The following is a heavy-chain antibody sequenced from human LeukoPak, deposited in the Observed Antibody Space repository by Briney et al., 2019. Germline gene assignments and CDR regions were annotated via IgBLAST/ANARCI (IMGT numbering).Heavy chain of an antibody. CDR2: IYTSGST. J-gene: IGHJ5*02. Sequence: SETLSLTRTVSGGSISNYYWSWIRQPAGKGLEWIGRIYTSGSTNYNPSLKSRVTMSVDTSKNQFSLKLSSVTAADTAVYYCARGSALGYCSSTSCQKAAFDPWGQGTLVTVSS. V-gene: IGHV4-4*07. D-gene: IGHD2-2*01. CDR3: ARGSALGYCSSTSCQKAAFDP. CDR1: GGSISNYY.